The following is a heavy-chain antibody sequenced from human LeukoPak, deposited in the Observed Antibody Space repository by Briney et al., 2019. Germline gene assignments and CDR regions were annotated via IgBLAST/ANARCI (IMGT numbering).Heavy chain of an antibody. CDR2: INWNGGST. CDR1: GFTFDDYG. J-gene: IGHJ2*01. D-gene: IGHD5-18*01. CDR3: ARAGSGYSYGYGNWYFDL. Sequence: PGGSLRLSCAASGFTFDDYGMSWVRQAPGKGLEWVSGINWNGGSTGYADSVKGRFTISRDNAKNSLYLQMNSLRAEDTALYYCARAGSGYSYGYGNWYFDLWGRGTLATVSS. V-gene: IGHV3-20*04.